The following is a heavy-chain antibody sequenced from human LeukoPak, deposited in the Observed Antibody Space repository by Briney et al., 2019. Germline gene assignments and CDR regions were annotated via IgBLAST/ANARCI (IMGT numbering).Heavy chain of an antibody. CDR3: ARRGSGCDY. CDR2: IYPGDSDT. J-gene: IGHJ4*02. D-gene: IGHD6-19*01. Sequence: GESLKISCEASGYNFMNFWIGWVRLMPGKGLEWMGIIYPGDSDTRYGPSFQGQVTISADKSISTAYLQWSSLKASDTAMYYCARRGSGCDYWGQGTLVTVSS. CDR1: GYNFMNFW. V-gene: IGHV5-51*01.